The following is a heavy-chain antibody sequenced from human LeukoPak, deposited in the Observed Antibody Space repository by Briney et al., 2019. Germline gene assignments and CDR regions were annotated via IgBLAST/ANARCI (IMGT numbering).Heavy chain of an antibody. CDR2: IYYSGST. V-gene: IGHV4-39*01. D-gene: IGHD6-19*01. CDR1: GGSISSSNYY. J-gene: IGHJ4*02. Sequence: SETLSLTCTVSGGSISSSNYYWGWIRQPPGKGLEWIGSIYYSGSTYYNPSLKSRVSISVDTSKHQFSLKLTSVTAADTAMHYCARHGYSSGWYIDCWGQGTLVTVSS. CDR3: ARHGYSSGWYIDC.